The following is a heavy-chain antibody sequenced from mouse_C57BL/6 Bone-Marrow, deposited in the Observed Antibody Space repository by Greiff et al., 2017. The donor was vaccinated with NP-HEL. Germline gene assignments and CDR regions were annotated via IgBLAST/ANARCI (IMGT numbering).Heavy chain of an antibody. CDR1: GFTFTDYY. J-gene: IGHJ4*01. V-gene: IGHV7-3*01. CDR2: IRNKANGSTT. Sequence: EVTLVESGGGLVQPGGSLSLSCAASGFTFTDYYMSWVRQPPGKALEWLGFIRNKANGSTTEYSASVKGRFPIARDNSQSILYLQMNALGAEDSATYYCARSIYYDYADDPFDAMDYWGQGTSVTVSS. D-gene: IGHD2-4*01. CDR3: ARSIYYDYADDPFDAMDY.